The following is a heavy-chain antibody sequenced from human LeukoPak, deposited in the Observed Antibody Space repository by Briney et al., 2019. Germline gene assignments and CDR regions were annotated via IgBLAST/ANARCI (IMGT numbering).Heavy chain of an antibody. V-gene: IGHV3-33*06. D-gene: IGHD2-2*03. J-gene: IGHJ4*02. CDR2: IWYDGSNK. Sequence: GGSLRLSCAASGFTFSSYGMHWVRQAPGKGLEWVAVIWYDGSNKYYADSVKGRFTISRDNSKNTLYLQMNSLRAEDTAVYYCAKGFFGYCSSTSCNPLFDYWGQGTLVTVSS. CDR1: GFTFSSYG. CDR3: AKGFFGYCSSTSCNPLFDY.